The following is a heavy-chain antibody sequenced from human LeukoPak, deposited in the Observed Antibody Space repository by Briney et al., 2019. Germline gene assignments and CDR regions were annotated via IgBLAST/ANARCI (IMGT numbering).Heavy chain of an antibody. J-gene: IGHJ4*02. D-gene: IGHD3-10*01. CDR2: INHSGST. Sequence: SETLSLTCTVSGGSISSYYWSWIRQPPGKGLEWIGEINHSGSTNYNPSLKSRVTISVDTSKNQFSLKLSSVTAADTAVYYCARVRGYYYGSGSYPRYYFDYWGQGTLVTVSS. CDR3: ARVRGYYYGSGSYPRYYFDY. CDR1: GGSISSYY. V-gene: IGHV4-34*01.